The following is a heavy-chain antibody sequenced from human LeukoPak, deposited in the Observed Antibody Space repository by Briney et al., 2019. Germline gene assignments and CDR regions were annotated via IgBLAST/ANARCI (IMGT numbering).Heavy chain of an antibody. Sequence: GGSLRLSCAASGFXFSNYEMNWVRQAPGKGLEWVSYISSSGSPIYYADSVKGRFTISRDNAKNSLYLQMNSLRAEDTAVYYCARPYCSSTSCYGFLEYWGQGALVTVSS. CDR3: ARPYCSSTSCYGFLEY. CDR1: GFXFSNYE. D-gene: IGHD2-2*01. CDR2: ISSSGSPI. J-gene: IGHJ4*02. V-gene: IGHV3-48*03.